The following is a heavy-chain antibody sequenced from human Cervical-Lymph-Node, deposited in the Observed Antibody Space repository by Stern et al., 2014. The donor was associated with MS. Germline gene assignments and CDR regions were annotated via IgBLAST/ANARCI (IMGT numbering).Heavy chain of an antibody. J-gene: IGHJ4*02. D-gene: IGHD5-18*01. CDR3: ARSRGYSSAFDH. Sequence: EVQLVESGAEVRAPGESLKISCQGSGFDFSSYYIVWVRQMPGRGLEWMGIIYPGDSDTTYSPSFQGHVTISADKSINTAYLQWTSLKASDTAMYYCARSRGYSSAFDHWGQGTLVAVSS. CDR2: IYPGDSDT. CDR1: GFDFSSYY. V-gene: IGHV5-51*03.